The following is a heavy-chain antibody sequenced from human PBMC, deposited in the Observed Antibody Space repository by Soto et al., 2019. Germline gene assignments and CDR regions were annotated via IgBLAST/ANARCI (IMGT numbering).Heavy chain of an antibody. V-gene: IGHV3-48*02. CDR3: ARDFGHGYYLDY. CDR1: GFSFSNYN. Sequence: GGSLRLSCVASGFSFSNYNMNWVRQAPGKGLEWVSYITDSSDTVHYADSVRGRFTIPRDNAESSLYLQMNSLRDEDTAVYFCARDFGHGYYLDYWGRGTLVTVSS. CDR2: ITDSSDTV. J-gene: IGHJ4*02. D-gene: IGHD3-3*01.